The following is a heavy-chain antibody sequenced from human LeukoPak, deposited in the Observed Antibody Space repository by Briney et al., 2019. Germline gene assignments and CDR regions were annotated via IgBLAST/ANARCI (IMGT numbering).Heavy chain of an antibody. V-gene: IGHV1-69*05. CDR3: ARVNSSSRDYYYYMDV. CDR2: IIPIFGTA. Sequence: ASVKVSCKASGGTFSSYAISWVRQAPGQGLEWMGGIIPIFGTANYAQKFQGRVTITTDESTSTAYMELSSLRSEDTAVYYCARVNSSSRDYYYYMDVWGKGTTVTVSS. D-gene: IGHD6-6*01. J-gene: IGHJ6*03. CDR1: GGTFSSYA.